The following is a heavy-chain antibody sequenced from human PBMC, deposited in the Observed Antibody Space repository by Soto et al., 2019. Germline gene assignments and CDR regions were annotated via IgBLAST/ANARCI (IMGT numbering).Heavy chain of an antibody. Sequence: GASVKVSCKASGYTFTSYYMHWVRQAPGQGLEWMGIINPSGGSTSYAQKFRGRVTMTRDTSTSTVYMELSSLRSEDTAVYYCARGDYDFWSGYYPNYYYYGMDVWGQGTTVTVSS. CDR2: INPSGGST. J-gene: IGHJ6*02. V-gene: IGHV1-46*01. D-gene: IGHD3-3*01. CDR3: ARGDYDFWSGYYPNYYYYGMDV. CDR1: GYTFTSYY.